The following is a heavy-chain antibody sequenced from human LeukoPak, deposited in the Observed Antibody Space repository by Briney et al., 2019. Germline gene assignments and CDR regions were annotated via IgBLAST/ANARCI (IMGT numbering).Heavy chain of an antibody. J-gene: IGHJ4*02. CDR2: IYYSGSN. Sequence: CNVSGYSISGDLGDWSFIRKHPGKGLEWIGYIYYSGSNYYNPSIKSRVTISVDTSKNQLSLKLSSVTAADTAVYYCARDTTRGGSFLFWGQGTLVTVSS. CDR1: GYSISGDLGD. D-gene: IGHD2-15*01. CDR3: ARDTTRGGSFLF. V-gene: IGHV4-31*03.